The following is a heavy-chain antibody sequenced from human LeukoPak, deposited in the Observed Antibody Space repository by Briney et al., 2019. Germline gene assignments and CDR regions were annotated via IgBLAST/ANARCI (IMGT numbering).Heavy chain of an antibody. D-gene: IGHD4-23*01. CDR3: ARQESGLRWQTFDY. CDR1: GYSFTNYW. J-gene: IGHJ4*02. Sequence: GESLKISCQGSGYSFTNYWIAWVRQMPGKGLEWMGIIYPGDSDTKYSPSFQGQVTISADKSITTAYLQWISLKASDTAMYYCARQESGLRWQTFDYWGQGTLVTVSS. V-gene: IGHV5-51*01. CDR2: IYPGDSDT.